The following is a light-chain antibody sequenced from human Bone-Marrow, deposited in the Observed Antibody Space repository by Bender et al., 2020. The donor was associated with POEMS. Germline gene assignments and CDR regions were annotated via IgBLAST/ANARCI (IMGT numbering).Light chain of an antibody. CDR1: SSNIGNHG. CDR2: YDD. Sequence: QSVLTQPPSPSEAPRQRVTISCSGSSSNIGNHGVHLYQQLPGEAPKLLIYYDDLLTPVVSDRFSASKSGTSAYLGISELQSEYGALCYCSAWDDSLSGWGFGGGTKLTVL. J-gene: IGLJ2*01. CDR3: SAWDDSLSGWG. V-gene: IGLV1-36*01.